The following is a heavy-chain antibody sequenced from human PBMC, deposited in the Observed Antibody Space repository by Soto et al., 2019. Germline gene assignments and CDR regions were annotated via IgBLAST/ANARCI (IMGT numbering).Heavy chain of an antibody. CDR2: INHRGST. V-gene: IGHV4-34*01. J-gene: IGHJ5*02. CDR3: ARDGFCTSTTCRVGNWFDP. Sequence: LSLTCVVYGGSFSGYYWSWIRQSPGKGLEWIGGINHRGSTNYNPSLESRVTISVDTSKNQFSLKLPSVTAADAAMYYCARDGFCTSTTCRVGNWFDPWGQGTLVTVSS. CDR1: GGSFSGYY. D-gene: IGHD2-2*01.